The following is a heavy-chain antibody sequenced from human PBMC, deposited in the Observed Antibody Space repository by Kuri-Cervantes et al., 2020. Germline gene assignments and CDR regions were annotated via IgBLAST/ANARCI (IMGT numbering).Heavy chain of an antibody. CDR2: IYYSGST. V-gene: IGHV4-39*07. CDR3: ARLIPRAMAGIVDY. J-gene: IGHJ4*02. D-gene: IGHD6-19*01. Sequence: SETLSLTRTVSGGSISSSSYYWGWIRQPPGKGLEWIGSIYYSGSTYYNPSFKSRVTISVDTFKNQVSLKVKSVTAADTAVFYCARLIPRAMAGIVDYWGQGILVTVSS. CDR1: GGSISSSSYY.